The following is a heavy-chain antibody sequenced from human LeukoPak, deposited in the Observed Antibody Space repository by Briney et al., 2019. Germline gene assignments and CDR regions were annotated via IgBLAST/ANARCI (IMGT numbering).Heavy chain of an antibody. Sequence: GGSLRLSCAASGFTFNNYAMNWVRQAPGKGLEWVSSISSSSSYIYYADSVKSRFTISRDNAKNSLYLQMNSLRAEDTAVYYCARDLTPDYYDSSGDYWGQGTLVTVSS. V-gene: IGHV3-21*01. CDR3: ARDLTPDYYDSSGDY. J-gene: IGHJ4*02. D-gene: IGHD3-22*01. CDR2: ISSSSSYI. CDR1: GFTFNNYA.